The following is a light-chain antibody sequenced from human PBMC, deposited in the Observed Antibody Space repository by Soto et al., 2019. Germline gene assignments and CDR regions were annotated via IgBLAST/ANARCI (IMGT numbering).Light chain of an antibody. J-gene: IGLJ1*01. Sequence: SYELTQPASVTVAAGKTARITCGGNNIGSKSVHWYQQKPGQAPVLVIYNDSDRPSGIPERFSGSNSGNTATLTISRVEAGDEADYYCQVWDSSSDPSYVFGTATKVTV. V-gene: IGLV3-21*04. CDR2: NDS. CDR3: QVWDSSSDPSYV. CDR1: NIGSKS.